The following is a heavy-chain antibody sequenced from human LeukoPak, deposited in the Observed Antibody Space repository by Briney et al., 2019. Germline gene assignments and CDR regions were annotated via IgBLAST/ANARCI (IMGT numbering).Heavy chain of an antibody. CDR3: ARGAAGLVDYYDSSGYLGY. V-gene: IGHV1-2*06. CDR1: GYTFTGYY. D-gene: IGHD3-22*01. Sequence: ASVKVSCKASGYTFTGYYMHWVRQAPGQGLEWMGRINPNSGGTNYAQKFQGRVTMTRDTSIGTAYMELSRLRSDDTAVYYCARGAAGLVDYYDSSGYLGYWGQGTLVTVSS. CDR2: INPNSGGT. J-gene: IGHJ4*02.